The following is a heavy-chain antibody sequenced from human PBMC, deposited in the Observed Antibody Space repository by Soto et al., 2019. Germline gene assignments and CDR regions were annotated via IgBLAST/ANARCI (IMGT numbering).Heavy chain of an antibody. D-gene: IGHD3-3*01. CDR1: GGSFSNYY. V-gene: IGHV4-34*01. Sequence: SETLSLTCAIYGGSFSNYYWNWIRQPPGKGLEWMGKVNHNGSTNYSPSLKSRLTISVDTSKNQFSLRLSSVTAADTAIYYCATRITVFGLLIPPFDPWGQGTQVTV. CDR3: ATRITVFGLLIPPFDP. J-gene: IGHJ5*02. CDR2: VNHNGST.